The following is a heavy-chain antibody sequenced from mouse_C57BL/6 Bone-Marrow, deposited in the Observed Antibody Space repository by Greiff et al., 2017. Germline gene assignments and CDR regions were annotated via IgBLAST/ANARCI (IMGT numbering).Heavy chain of an antibody. V-gene: IGHV1-18*01. CDR1: GYTFTDYN. CDR3: ARLVVWYFDV. D-gene: IGHD2-2*01. Sequence: EVKVVESGPELVKPGASVKIPCKASGYTFTDYNMDWVKQSHGKSLEWIGDINPNNGGTIYNQKFKGKATLTVDKSSSTAYMELRSLTSEDTAVYYCARLVVWYFDVWGTGTTVTVSS. J-gene: IGHJ1*03. CDR2: INPNNGGT.